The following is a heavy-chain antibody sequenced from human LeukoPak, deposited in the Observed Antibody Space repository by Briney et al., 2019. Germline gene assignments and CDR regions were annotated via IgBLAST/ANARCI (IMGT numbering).Heavy chain of an antibody. CDR1: GGTFSSYA. J-gene: IGHJ3*02. Sequence: GASVKVSCKASGGTFSSYAISWVRQAPGQGLEWMGWINPNSGGTNYAQKFQGRVTMTRDTSISTAYMELSRLRSDDTAVYYCARLGGSGSDIWGQGTMVTVSS. CDR2: INPNSGGT. CDR3: ARLGGSGSDI. D-gene: IGHD3-16*01. V-gene: IGHV1-2*02.